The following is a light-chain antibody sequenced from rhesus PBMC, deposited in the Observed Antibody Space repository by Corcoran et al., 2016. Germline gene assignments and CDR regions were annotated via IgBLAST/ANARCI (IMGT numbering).Light chain of an antibody. V-gene: IGKV2-65*01. CDR1: QSLVHSNGNTY. CDR2: KVS. J-gene: IGKJ1*01. Sequence: DVVMTQSPLALPITPGQPASISCRSSQSLVHSNGNTYLSWFQQKPGQPPRLLIYKVSNRYPGVPDRFSGSGAGTDFTLKISRVEAEDVGVYYCMQYTHIPRTFGQGTKVEIK. CDR3: MQYTHIPRT.